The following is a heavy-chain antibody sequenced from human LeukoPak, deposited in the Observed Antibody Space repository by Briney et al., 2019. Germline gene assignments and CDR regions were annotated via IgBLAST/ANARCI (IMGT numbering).Heavy chain of an antibody. J-gene: IGHJ6*02. CDR1: GGSISSYY. CDR2: IYTSGST. Sequence: SETLSLTCTVSGGSISSYYWSWIRQPAGNGLEWIGRIYTSGSTNYNPSLKSRVTMSVDTSKNQFSLKLSSVTAADTAVYYCARSCSSTSCQTRYHYYYRMDVWGQGTTVTVSS. D-gene: IGHD2-2*01. CDR3: ARSCSSTSCQTRYHYYYRMDV. V-gene: IGHV4-4*07.